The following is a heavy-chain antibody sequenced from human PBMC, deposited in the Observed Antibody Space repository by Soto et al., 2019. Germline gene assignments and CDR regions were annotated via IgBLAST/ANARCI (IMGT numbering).Heavy chain of an antibody. CDR2: ISSSSYI. V-gene: IGHV3-21*01. J-gene: IGHJ6*02. Sequence: GGSLRLSCAASGFTFSSYSMNWVRQAPGKGLEWVSSISSSSYIYYADSVKGRFTISRDNAKNSLYLQMNSLRAEDTAVYYYARVFISGPAAGHYYNYYGMDVWGQGTTVTVSS. CDR3: ARVFISGPAAGHYYNYYGMDV. CDR1: GFTFSSYS. D-gene: IGHD2-2*01.